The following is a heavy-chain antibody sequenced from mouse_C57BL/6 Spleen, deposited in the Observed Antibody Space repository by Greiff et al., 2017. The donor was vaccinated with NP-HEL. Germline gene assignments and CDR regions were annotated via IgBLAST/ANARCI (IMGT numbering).Heavy chain of an antibody. CDR1: GYTFTSYG. CDR2: LYPRSGNT. CDR3: ARSGYYGSSSYAMDY. Sequence: VHLVESGAELARPGASVKLSCKASGYTFTSYGISWVKQRTGQGLEWIGELYPRSGNTYYNEKFKGKATLTADKSSSTAYMELRSLTSEDSAVYFCARSGYYGSSSYAMDYWGQGTSVTVSS. V-gene: IGHV1-81*01. D-gene: IGHD1-1*01. J-gene: IGHJ4*01.